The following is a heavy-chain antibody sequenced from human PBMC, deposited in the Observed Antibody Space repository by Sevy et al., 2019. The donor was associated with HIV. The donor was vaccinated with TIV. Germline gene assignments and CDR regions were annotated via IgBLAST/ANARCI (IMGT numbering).Heavy chain of an antibody. D-gene: IGHD1-26*01. CDR2: MNPNSGNT. CDR3: ARARVVVGASAFDI. V-gene: IGHV1-8*01. CDR1: GYTFTSYD. Sequence: ASVKVSCKASGYTFTSYDINWVRQATGQGLEWMGWMNPNSGNTGCAQKFQGRVTMTRNTSISTAYMELSSLRSEDTAVYYCARARVVVGASAFDIWGQGTMVTVSS. J-gene: IGHJ3*02.